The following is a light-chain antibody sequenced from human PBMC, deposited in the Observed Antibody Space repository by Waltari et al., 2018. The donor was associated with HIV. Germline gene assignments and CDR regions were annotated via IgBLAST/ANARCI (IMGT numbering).Light chain of an antibody. CDR1: ELANQY. V-gene: IGLV3-25*03. Sequence: SSDLTQARSVSVSPGQTASITCSGHELANQYVHWYREKAGQSPVLVIHRDNERPLGIPERISGSKSGILATLTISGVLAEDEADYFCQSAGRSGTSVIFGGGTTLTVL. J-gene: IGLJ2*01. CDR2: RDN. CDR3: QSAGRSGTSVI.